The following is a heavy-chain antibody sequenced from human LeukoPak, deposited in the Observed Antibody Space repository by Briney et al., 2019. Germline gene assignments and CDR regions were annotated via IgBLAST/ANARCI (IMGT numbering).Heavy chain of an antibody. Sequence: PSETLSLTCGVSGDSVINTNWWTWVRQPPGKGLEWIGEVHLDGRTNYNPSLESRLTMSVDVSENQVSLKLTSVTAADTAVYYCAREGGFYRPLDYSGQGTLVTVSS. V-gene: IGHV4-4*02. J-gene: IGHJ4*02. CDR2: VHLDGRT. D-gene: IGHD3-3*01. CDR1: GDSVINTNW. CDR3: AREGGFYRPLDY.